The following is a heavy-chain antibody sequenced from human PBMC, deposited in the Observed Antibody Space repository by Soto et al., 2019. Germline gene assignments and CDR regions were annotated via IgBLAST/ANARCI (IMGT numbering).Heavy chain of an antibody. CDR2: IKSKTDGGTT. CDR3: TTPYRVTMIVYYYYGMDV. D-gene: IGHD3-22*01. V-gene: IGHV3-15*01. CDR1: GFTFSNAW. J-gene: IGHJ6*02. Sequence: GGSLRLSCAASGFTFSNAWMSWVRQAPGKGLEWVGRIKSKTDGGTTDYAAPVKGRFTISRDDSKNTLYLQMNSLKTEDTAVYYCTTPYRVTMIVYYYYGMDVWGQGTTVTVSS.